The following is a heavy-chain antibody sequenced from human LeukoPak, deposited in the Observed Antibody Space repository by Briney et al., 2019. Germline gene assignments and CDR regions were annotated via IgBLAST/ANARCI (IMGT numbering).Heavy chain of an antibody. CDR2: IYYSGST. J-gene: IGHJ4*02. Sequence: TDTDSLTCTVSGGSISSYYWSWIRQPPGKGLEWIGYIYYSGSTNYNPSLKSRVTISVDTSKNQFALKLSSVTAADTAVYYCARQTKQKHFDYWGQGTLVTVAS. V-gene: IGHV4-59*08. CDR1: GGSISSYY. CDR3: ARQTKQKHFDY. D-gene: IGHD6-13*01.